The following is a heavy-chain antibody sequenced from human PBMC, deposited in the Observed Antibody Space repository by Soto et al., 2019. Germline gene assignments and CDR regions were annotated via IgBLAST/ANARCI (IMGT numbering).Heavy chain of an antibody. CDR1: RFTFSHYG. CDR2: ISYEGSNK. D-gene: IGHD3-9*01. CDR3: AKDRSDIFTGYRGAYYGMDV. Sequence: QVQLVESGGGVVQPGRSLRLSCAASRFTFSHYGMHWVRQAPGKGLEWVAVISYEGSNKYYANSVKGRFTISRDNSKSALYLQMNSLRVEDTAVYYCAKDRSDIFTGYRGAYYGMDVWGQGTTVTVSS. J-gene: IGHJ6*02. V-gene: IGHV3-30*18.